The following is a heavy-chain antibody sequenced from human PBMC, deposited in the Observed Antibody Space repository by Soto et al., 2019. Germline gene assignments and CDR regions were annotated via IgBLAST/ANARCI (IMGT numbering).Heavy chain of an antibody. CDR2: IRSKAYGGTT. CDR3: TRVELLRFLEWHWGAFDI. D-gene: IGHD3-3*01. CDR1: GFTFGDYA. V-gene: IGHV3-49*03. Sequence: GGSLRLSCTASGFTFGDYAMSWFRQAPGKGLEWVGFIRSKAYGGTTEYAASVKGRFTISRDDSKSIAYLQMNSLKTEDTAVYYCTRVELLRFLEWHWGAFDIWGQGTMVTVSS. J-gene: IGHJ3*02.